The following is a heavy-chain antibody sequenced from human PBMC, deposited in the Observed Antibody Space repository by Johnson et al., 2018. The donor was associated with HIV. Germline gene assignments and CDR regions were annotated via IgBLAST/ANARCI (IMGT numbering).Heavy chain of an antibody. V-gene: IGHV3-11*04. D-gene: IGHD4-23*01. Sequence: VQLVESGGGVVQPGTSLRLSCAPSGFTFSDYYMSWIRQAPGKGLEWVSYIASSDSPIYYADSVKGRFTISRDNSKTSLSLQMNSLRTEETAVYYCARELKDGDYSRGAFDLWGQGTMVTVTS. CDR2: IASSDSPI. CDR3: ARELKDGDYSRGAFDL. CDR1: GFTFSDYY. J-gene: IGHJ3*01.